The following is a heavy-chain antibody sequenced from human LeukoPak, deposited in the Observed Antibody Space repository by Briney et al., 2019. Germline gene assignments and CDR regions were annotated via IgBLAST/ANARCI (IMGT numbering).Heavy chain of an antibody. CDR2: INHSGST. CDR3: ARGGYSYGPGGY. Sequence: SETLSLTCAVYGGSFSGYYWGWIRQPPGKGLEWIGEINHSGSTNYNPSLKSRVTMSVDTSKNQFSLKLSSVTAADTAVYYCARGGYSYGPGGYWGQGTLVTVSS. J-gene: IGHJ4*02. D-gene: IGHD5-18*01. V-gene: IGHV4-34*01. CDR1: GGSFSGYY.